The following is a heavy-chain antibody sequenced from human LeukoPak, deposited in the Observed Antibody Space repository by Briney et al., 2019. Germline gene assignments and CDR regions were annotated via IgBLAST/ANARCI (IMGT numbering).Heavy chain of an antibody. V-gene: IGHV1-69*13. Sequence: GASAKVSCKASGGTFSSYAISWVRQAPGQGLEWMGGIIPIFGTANYAQKFQGRVTITADESTSTAYMELSSLRSEDTAVYYCARTSSPPSYYYGSGSPGARFDPWGQGTLVTVSS. CDR2: IIPIFGTA. CDR1: GGTFSSYA. J-gene: IGHJ5*02. CDR3: ARTSSPPSYYYGSGSPGARFDP. D-gene: IGHD3-10*01.